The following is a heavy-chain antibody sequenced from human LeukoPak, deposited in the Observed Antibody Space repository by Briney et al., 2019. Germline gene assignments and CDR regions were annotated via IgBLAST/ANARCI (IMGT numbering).Heavy chain of an antibody. CDR2: MNPNSGNT. J-gene: IGHJ4*02. CDR3: ARGYGYVFGELFPPPGY. CDR1: GYTFTSYD. V-gene: IGHV1-8*01. D-gene: IGHD3-10*02. Sequence: EASVKVSCKASGYTFTSYDINWVRQATGQGLEWMGWMNPNSGNTGYAQKFQGRVTMTRNTSISTAYMELSSLRSEDTAVYYCARGYGYVFGELFPPPGYWGQGTLVTVSS.